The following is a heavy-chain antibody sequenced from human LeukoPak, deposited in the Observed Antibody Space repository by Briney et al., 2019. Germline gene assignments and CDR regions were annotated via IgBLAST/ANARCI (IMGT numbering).Heavy chain of an antibody. CDR3: ASAVGYYDSSGYFLGYFDY. CDR1: GYSFTSYW. V-gene: IGHV5-51*01. J-gene: IGHJ4*02. Sequence: GESLKISSKGSGYSFTSYWIGWVRQMPGKGLEWMGIIYPGDSDTRYSPSFQGQVTISADKSISTAYLQWSSLKASDTAMYYCASAVGYYDSSGYFLGYFDYWGQGTLVTVSS. CDR2: IYPGDSDT. D-gene: IGHD3-22*01.